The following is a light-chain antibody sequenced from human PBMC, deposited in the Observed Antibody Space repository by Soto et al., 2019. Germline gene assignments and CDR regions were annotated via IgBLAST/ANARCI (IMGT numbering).Light chain of an antibody. V-gene: IGLV1-40*01. Sequence: QSVLTQPPSVSGAPGQRVTISCTGSSSNIGRGHDVHWYQQLPGTAPKVLIYGNINRPSGVPDRFSGSKSGTSASLAITGLQAEDEADYYCQSYDSSLSGVVFGEGTQLAVL. CDR3: QSYDSSLSGVV. CDR1: SSNIGRGHD. CDR2: GNI. J-gene: IGLJ2*01.